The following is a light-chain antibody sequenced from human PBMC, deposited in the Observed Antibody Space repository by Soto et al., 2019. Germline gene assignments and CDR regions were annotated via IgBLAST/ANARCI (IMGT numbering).Light chain of an antibody. CDR3: QKYNSAPIT. J-gene: IGKJ5*01. CDR2: DAS. CDR1: QSVRSW. V-gene: IGKV1-5*01. Sequence: DIQMTQCPSTLSASVGDRVTITCRASQSVRSWLDWYQQKPGRAPKFLIYDASSLESGVPSRLRGSGSGTEFTLTISSLQPEDVAPYHCQKYNSAPITFGQGTRLEIK.